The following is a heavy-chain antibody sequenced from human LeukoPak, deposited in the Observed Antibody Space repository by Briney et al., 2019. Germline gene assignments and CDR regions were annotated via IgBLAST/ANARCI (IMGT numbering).Heavy chain of an antibody. D-gene: IGHD5-18*01. CDR1: GGSISSYY. CDR2: IYYSGST. CDR3: ARTYVYNYGTSQPYYFDY. V-gene: IGHV4-59*01. J-gene: IGHJ4*02. Sequence: PSETLSLTCTVSGGSISSYYWTWIRQPPGKGLEWIGYIYYSGSTNYNPSLKSRVTISVDTSKNQFSLKLSSVTAADTAVYYCARTYVYNYGTSQPYYFDYWGQGTLVTVSS.